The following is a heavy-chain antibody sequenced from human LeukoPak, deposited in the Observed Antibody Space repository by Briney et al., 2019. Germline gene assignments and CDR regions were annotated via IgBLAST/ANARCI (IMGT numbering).Heavy chain of an antibody. CDR1: GGSISSSSYY. Sequence: SETLSLTCTVSGGSISSSSYYWGWLRQPPGKGLEWIGSIYYSGSTYYNPSLKSRVTISVDTSKNQFSLKLSSVTAADTAVYYCARQRPRRLWFGELLENYFDYWGRGTLVTVSS. D-gene: IGHD3-10*01. CDR3: ARQRPRRLWFGELLENYFDY. V-gene: IGHV4-39*01. CDR2: IYYSGST. J-gene: IGHJ4*02.